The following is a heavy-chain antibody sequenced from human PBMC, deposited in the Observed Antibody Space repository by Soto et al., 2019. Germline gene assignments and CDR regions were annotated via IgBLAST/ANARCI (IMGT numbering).Heavy chain of an antibody. CDR3: GRDRGSYGPDGIDV. D-gene: IGHD3-16*01. V-gene: IGHV3-33*01. CDR1: GFTFSSYG. J-gene: IGHJ6*01. Sequence: GRSRRLSWAASGFTFSSYGMHWVRQAPGKGLEWVAVIWYDGSNKYYADSVKGRFTISRDDSNNTLYLQMNSLRAEDTAVYYCGRDRGSYGPDGIDVWGHGPTITLCS. CDR2: IWYDGSNK.